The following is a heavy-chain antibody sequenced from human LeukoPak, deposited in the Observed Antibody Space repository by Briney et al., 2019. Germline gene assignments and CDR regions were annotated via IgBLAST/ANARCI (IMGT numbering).Heavy chain of an antibody. D-gene: IGHD6-19*01. CDR2: IYPGDSDT. Sequence: GESLKSSCKASGYTFATYWSVWVRQMPGKGLQWMGIIYPGDSDTRYSPSFQGQVTISADKSISTAYLQWSSLQASDTAMYYCARQPWGGSGWSGDYWGQGTLVTVSS. J-gene: IGHJ4*02. V-gene: IGHV5-51*01. CDR3: ARQPWGGSGWSGDY. CDR1: GYTFATYW.